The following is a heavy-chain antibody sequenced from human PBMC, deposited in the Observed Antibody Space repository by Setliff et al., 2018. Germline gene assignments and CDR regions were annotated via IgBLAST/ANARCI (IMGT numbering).Heavy chain of an antibody. CDR2: INHSGST. CDR1: GGSFSGYY. CDR3: ARDFPYFGGSGAFFY. Sequence: TLSLTCAVYGGSFSGYYWSWIRQPPGKGLEWIGEINHSGSTNYNQSLKSRVTLSVDTSKNQFFLKLTSVTAADTAMYYCARDFPYFGGSGAFFYWGQGALVTVSS. V-gene: IGHV4-34*01. J-gene: IGHJ4*02. D-gene: IGHD3-10*01.